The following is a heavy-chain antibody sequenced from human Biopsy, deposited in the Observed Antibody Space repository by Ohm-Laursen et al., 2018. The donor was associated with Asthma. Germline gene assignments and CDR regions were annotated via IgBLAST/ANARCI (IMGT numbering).Heavy chain of an antibody. J-gene: IGHJ5*02. CDR1: GYNFISFA. Sequence: SVKVSCKASGYNFISFAIHWVRQAPGQRLEWMGWINAGNGNTKYSQKFQGRVTMTTDTSTSTAYMELRGLRSDDTAVYYCARDPGGFDPWGQGTLVTVSS. D-gene: IGHD3-10*01. CDR3: ARDPGGFDP. V-gene: IGHV1-3*01. CDR2: INAGNGNT.